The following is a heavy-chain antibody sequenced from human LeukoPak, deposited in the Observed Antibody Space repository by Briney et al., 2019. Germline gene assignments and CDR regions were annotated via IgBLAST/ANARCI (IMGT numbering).Heavy chain of an antibody. V-gene: IGHV3-30*02. CDR3: AKDHPSDGWPAFDS. CDR2: IHYDASDY. CDR1: GFTFSSYG. Sequence: GGSLRLSCAASGFTFSSYGMHWVRQAPGKGLEWVAFIHYDASDYYYADSVKGRYTISRDNSKNTLWLQMNSLRAEDTAVYYCAKDHPSDGWPAFDSWGQGTLVTVSS. D-gene: IGHD5-24*01. J-gene: IGHJ4*02.